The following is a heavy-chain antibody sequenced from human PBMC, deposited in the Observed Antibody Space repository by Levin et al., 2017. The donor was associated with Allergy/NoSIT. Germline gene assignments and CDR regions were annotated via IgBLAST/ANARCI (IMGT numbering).Heavy chain of an antibody. V-gene: IGHV5-51*01. Sequence: KVSCKGSGYSFTSYWIGWVRQMPGKGLEWMGIIYPGDSDTRYSPSFQGQVTISADKSISTAYLQWSSLKASDTAMYYCARRHFWSGYYYGMDVWGQGTTVTVSS. CDR1: GYSFTSYW. D-gene: IGHD3-3*02. CDR3: ARRHFWSGYYYGMDV. CDR2: IYPGDSDT. J-gene: IGHJ6*02.